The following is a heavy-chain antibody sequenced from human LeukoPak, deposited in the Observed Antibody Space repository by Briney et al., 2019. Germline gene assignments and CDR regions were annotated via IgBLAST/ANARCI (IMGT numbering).Heavy chain of an antibody. V-gene: IGHV3-11*05. Sequence: GGSLRLSCAASGFTFSDYYMNWIRQAAGKGLEWVSCISSSSTYTNYADSVKGRFTISRDNAKKSLYLQMNSLRAEDTAVYYCARGQQWVNYWGQGTLVTVSS. CDR3: ARGQQWVNY. CDR1: GFTFSDYY. D-gene: IGHD6-19*01. CDR2: ISSSSTYT. J-gene: IGHJ4*02.